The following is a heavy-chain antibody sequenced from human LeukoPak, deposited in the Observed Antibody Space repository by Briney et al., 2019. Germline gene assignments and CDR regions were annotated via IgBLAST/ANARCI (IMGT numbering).Heavy chain of an antibody. Sequence: GGSLILSCAASGFTFSSYWMSWVRQAPGKGLEWVANIKQDGSSEYYVDSVKGRFTISRDNAKNSLYLQMNSLRGEDTAVYFCARWGSAFDNWGQGTLVTVSS. J-gene: IGHJ4*02. CDR3: ARWGSAFDN. CDR1: GFTFSSYW. V-gene: IGHV3-7*05. CDR2: IKQDGSSE. D-gene: IGHD7-27*01.